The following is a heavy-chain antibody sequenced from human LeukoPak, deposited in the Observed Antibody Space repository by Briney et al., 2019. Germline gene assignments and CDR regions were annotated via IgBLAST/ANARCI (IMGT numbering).Heavy chain of an antibody. D-gene: IGHD5-12*01. CDR2: IVPIFGTA. CDR3: AKDLGGSTDY. J-gene: IGHJ4*02. Sequence: SVKVSCKASGGTFSSYAISWVRQAPGQGLEWMGGIVPIFGTANYAQKFQGRVTITADESTTTAYMELSSLRSEDTALYYCAKDLGGSTDYWGQGTLVTVSS. CDR1: GGTFSSYA. V-gene: IGHV1-69*13.